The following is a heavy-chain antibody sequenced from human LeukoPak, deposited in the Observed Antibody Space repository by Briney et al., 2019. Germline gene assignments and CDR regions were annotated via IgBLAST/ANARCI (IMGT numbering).Heavy chain of an antibody. CDR3: ARGGVVPAAMIFSAFDY. V-gene: IGHV1-69*06. Sequence: SVKVSCKASGGTFSSYAISWVRQAPGQGLGWMGGIIPIFGTANYAQKFQGRVTITADKSTSTAYMELSSLRSEDTAVYYCARGGVVPAAMIFSAFDYWGQGTLVTVSS. D-gene: IGHD2-2*01. CDR1: GGTFSSYA. J-gene: IGHJ4*02. CDR2: IIPIFGTA.